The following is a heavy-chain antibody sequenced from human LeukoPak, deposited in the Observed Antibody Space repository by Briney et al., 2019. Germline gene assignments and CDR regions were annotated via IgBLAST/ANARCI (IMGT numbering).Heavy chain of an antibody. Sequence: GASVKVSCKASGYTFTSYYMHWVRQAPGQGLEWMGWINPHSGGTKYAQQFQGRVTMTRDTSISIAYMELFRLRSDDTAVYYCSRVGGDSGRGWDPADYWGQGTLVSVSS. V-gene: IGHV1-2*02. CDR2: INPHSGGT. J-gene: IGHJ4*02. D-gene: IGHD4-17*01. CDR3: SRVGGDSGRGWDPADY. CDR1: GYTFTSYY.